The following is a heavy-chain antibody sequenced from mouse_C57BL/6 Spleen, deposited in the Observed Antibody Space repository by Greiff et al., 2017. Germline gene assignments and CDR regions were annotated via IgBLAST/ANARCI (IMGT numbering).Heavy chain of an antibody. J-gene: IGHJ3*01. CDR2: INPGSGGT. D-gene: IGHD1-1*01. CDR1: GYAFTNYL. CDR3: ARSEYYGSSFAY. V-gene: IGHV1-54*01. Sequence: QVQLQPSGAELVRPGTSVKVSCKASGYAFTNYLIEWVKQRPGQGLEWIGVINPGSGGTNYNEKFKGKATLTADKSSSTAYMQLSSLTSEDSAVYFCARSEYYGSSFAYWGQGTLVTVSA.